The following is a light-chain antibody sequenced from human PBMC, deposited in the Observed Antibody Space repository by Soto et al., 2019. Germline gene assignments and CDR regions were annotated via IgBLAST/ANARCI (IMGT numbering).Light chain of an antibody. CDR2: DVS. CDR3: QQYGSSTT. J-gene: IGKJ1*01. V-gene: IGKV3-20*01. Sequence: DIVLTQSPGTLSLSPGGRATLSCRSSQSVSSNYLAWYQQKPDQAPRLVIYDVSGRATGITDRFSGSGSGTAVTPTISRLEPEDSAVYYCQQYGSSTTFGHGTKVEIK. CDR1: QSVSSNY.